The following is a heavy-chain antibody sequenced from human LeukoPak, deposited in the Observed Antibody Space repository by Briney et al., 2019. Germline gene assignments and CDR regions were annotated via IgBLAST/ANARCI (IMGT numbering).Heavy chain of an antibody. V-gene: IGHV4-59*08. CDR2: ISDTGNT. J-gene: IGHJ4*02. CDR3: ARHTIRGVVFDY. D-gene: IGHD3-10*01. Sequence: SETLSLTCTVSGGSITTEYWSWIRRSPGKGLEWIGYISDTGNTIYNTSLESRVSISVDTSKNQFSLKLSSVTAADTAVYYCARHTIRGVVFDYWGRGTRVTVSS. CDR1: GGSITTEY.